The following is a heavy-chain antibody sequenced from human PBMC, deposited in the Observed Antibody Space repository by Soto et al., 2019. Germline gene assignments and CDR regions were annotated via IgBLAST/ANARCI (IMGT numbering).Heavy chain of an antibody. J-gene: IGHJ5*02. CDR2: INAGNGNT. CDR3: ARDGIAAAGTSWFDP. V-gene: IGHV1-3*01. D-gene: IGHD6-13*01. CDR1: GYTFTSHA. Sequence: ASVKVSCKASGYTFTSHAMHWVRQAPGQRLEWMGWINAGNGNTKYSQKFQGRVTITTDTSASTAYMELSSLRSEDTAVYYCARDGIAAAGTSWFDPWGQATLVTVSS.